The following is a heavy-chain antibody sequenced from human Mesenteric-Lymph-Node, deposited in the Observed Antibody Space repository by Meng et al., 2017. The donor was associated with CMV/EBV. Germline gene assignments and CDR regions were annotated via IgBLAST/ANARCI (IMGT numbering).Heavy chain of an antibody. Sequence: VSRGSLRSGGCYWSWLRQHPGKGLEWIGYIYYSGSTYYNPSLQSRVTISVDTSKNQFSLRLNSVTAADTAVYYCARDNDGYNSVDYWGQGTLVTVSS. D-gene: IGHD5-24*01. CDR2: IYYSGST. CDR3: ARDNDGYNSVDY. CDR1: RGSLRSGGCY. J-gene: IGHJ4*02. V-gene: IGHV4-31*02.